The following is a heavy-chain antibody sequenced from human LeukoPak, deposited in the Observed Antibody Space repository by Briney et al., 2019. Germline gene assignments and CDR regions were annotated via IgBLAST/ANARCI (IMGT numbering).Heavy chain of an antibody. D-gene: IGHD2-2*01. J-gene: IGHJ3*02. CDR1: GGSISSHY. CDR2: IDTSGST. CDR3: AREREKDCSSTSCSDAFDI. Sequence: SDTLSLTCTVAGGSISSHYWSSIRQPAGKGLEWIGRIDTSGSTNYNPSLKSRVTMSVDTSKNQFSLKPSSVTAADTAVYYCAREREKDCSSTSCSDAFDIWGQGTMVTVSS. V-gene: IGHV4-4*07.